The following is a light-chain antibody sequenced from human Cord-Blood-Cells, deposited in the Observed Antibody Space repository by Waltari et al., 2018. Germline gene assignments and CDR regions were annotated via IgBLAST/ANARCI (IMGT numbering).Light chain of an antibody. CDR2: EGS. V-gene: IGLV2-23*01. CDR3: CSYAGSSTYV. Sequence: QSALTQPAPLSGSPGQSITISCPGTSSDVGRSNLVSWYPQHPGKAPKLMIYEGSKRPSGVSNRFSGSKSGNTASLTISGLQAEDEADYYCCSYAGSSTYVFGTGTKVTVL. J-gene: IGLJ1*01. CDR1: SSDVGRSNL.